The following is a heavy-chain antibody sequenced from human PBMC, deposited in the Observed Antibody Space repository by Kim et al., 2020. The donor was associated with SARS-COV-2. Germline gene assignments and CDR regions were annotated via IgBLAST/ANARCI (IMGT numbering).Heavy chain of an antibody. Sequence: SETLSLTCSVSGGSISSGGYYWSWIRQHPGKGLEWIGYIYYSGNTYYNPSLESRVTISVDTSKNQFSLDLMSVTAADTAVYFCARHVSGSGSFYEFWGQG. D-gene: IGHD3-10*01. J-gene: IGHJ1*01. CDR2: IYYSGNT. CDR3: ARHVSGSGSFYEF. V-gene: IGHV4-31*03. CDR1: GGSISSGGYY.